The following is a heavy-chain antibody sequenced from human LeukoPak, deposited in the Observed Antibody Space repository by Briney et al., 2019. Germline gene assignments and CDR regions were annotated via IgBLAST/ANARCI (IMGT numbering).Heavy chain of an antibody. CDR1: GGSISSYY. J-gene: IGHJ4*02. D-gene: IGHD2-2*01. CDR3: ARGLPGARWYYFDY. Sequence: SETLSLTCTVSGGSISSYYWSWLWQPPGKGLEWIGYIYYSGSTNYNPSLKSRVSISGDTSKNQFSLKLSSVTAADTAVYYCARGLPGARWYYFDYWGQGTLVTVSS. CDR2: IYYSGST. V-gene: IGHV4-59*01.